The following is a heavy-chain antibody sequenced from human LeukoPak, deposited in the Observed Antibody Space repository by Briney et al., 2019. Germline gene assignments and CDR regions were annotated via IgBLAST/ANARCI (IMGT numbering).Heavy chain of an antibody. CDR3: ARVGDEYSSSAGGFDY. CDR2: IIPIFGTA. J-gene: IGHJ4*02. Sequence: GASVKVSCKASGYTFTSYYMHWVRQAPGQGLEWMGGIIPIFGTANYAQKFQGRVTITANESTSTAYMELSSLRSEDTAVYYCARVGDEYSSSAGGFDYWGQGTLVTVSS. V-gene: IGHV1-69*13. CDR1: GYTFTSYY. D-gene: IGHD6-6*01.